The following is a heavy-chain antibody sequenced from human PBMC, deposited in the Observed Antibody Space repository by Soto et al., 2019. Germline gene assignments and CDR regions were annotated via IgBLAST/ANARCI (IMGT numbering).Heavy chain of an antibody. CDR1: GGSVSSGSYY. J-gene: IGHJ5*02. CDR3: ARELRFLEWLSYNWFDP. CDR2: IYYSGST. V-gene: IGHV4-61*01. D-gene: IGHD3-3*01. Sequence: TVSGGSVSSGSYYWSWIRQPPGKGLEWIGYIYYSGSTNYNPSLKSRVTISVDTSKNQFSLKLSSVTAADTAVYYCARELRFLEWLSYNWFDPWGQGTLVTVSS.